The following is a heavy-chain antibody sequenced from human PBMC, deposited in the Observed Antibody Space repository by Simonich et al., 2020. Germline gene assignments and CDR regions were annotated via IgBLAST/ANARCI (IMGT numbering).Heavy chain of an antibody. V-gene: IGHV3-33*01. CDR2: IWYDGSNK. Sequence: QVQLVESGGGVVQPGRSLRLSCAASGFTFSSYGMHWVRQAPGKGLEWVAVIWYDGSNKYYADSLKGRFTISRDNSKNTLYLQMNSRGAEDTAVYYCARDRYCSGGSCYYFDYWGQGTLVTVSS. D-gene: IGHD2-15*01. J-gene: IGHJ4*02. CDR3: ARDRYCSGGSCYYFDY. CDR1: GFTFSSYG.